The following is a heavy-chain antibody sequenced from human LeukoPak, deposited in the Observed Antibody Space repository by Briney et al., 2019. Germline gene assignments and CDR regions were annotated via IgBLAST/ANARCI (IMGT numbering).Heavy chain of an antibody. Sequence: ASVKVSCKLSGYSLTHLSIHWARQAPGKGLEWMGGFDPEEKILVNAQKFQGRVSMTEDTSTDTAYMELSSLRSDDTAVYYCASVKAWGSYAFDFWGQGTMVTVS. V-gene: IGHV1-24*01. CDR3: ASVKAWGSYAFDF. CDR1: GYSLTHLS. CDR2: FDPEEKIL. D-gene: IGHD3-16*01. J-gene: IGHJ3*01.